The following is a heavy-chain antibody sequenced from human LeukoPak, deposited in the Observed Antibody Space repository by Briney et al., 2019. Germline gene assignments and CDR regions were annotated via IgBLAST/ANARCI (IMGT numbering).Heavy chain of an antibody. J-gene: IGHJ4*02. D-gene: IGHD2-2*01. CDR2: ISAYNGNT. Sequence: ASVKVSCKASGYTFTSYGISWVRQAPGQGLKWMGWISAYNGNTNYAQKLQGRVTMTTDTSTSTAYMELRSLRSDDTAVYYCARGLVYCSSTSCNPTHFDYWGQGTLVTVSS. CDR3: ARGLVYCSSTSCNPTHFDY. CDR1: GYTFTSYG. V-gene: IGHV1-18*01.